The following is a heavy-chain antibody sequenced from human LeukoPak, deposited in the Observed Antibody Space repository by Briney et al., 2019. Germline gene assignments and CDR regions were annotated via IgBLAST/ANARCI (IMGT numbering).Heavy chain of an antibody. J-gene: IGHJ3*02. V-gene: IGHV4-59*01. CDR1: GGSISSYY. D-gene: IGHD4-23*01. Sequence: SETLSLTCTVSGGSISSYYWSWIRQPPGKGLEWIGYIYNSGSTNYNHSLKSRVTISEDMSNNQFSLKLSSVTAADTAVYCCARALRLWGGNSGIAFDIWGQGTMVTVSS. CDR2: IYNSGST. CDR3: ARALRLWGGNSGIAFDI.